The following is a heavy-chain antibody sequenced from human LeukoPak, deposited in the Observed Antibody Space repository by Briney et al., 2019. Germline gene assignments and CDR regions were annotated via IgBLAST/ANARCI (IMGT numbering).Heavy chain of an antibody. Sequence: AGGSLRLSCSASGFTFSSYAMHWVRQAPGKGLEYVSAISSNGGSTYYADSVKGRFTISRDNAKNSLYLQMNSLRAEGTAVYYCARRRYNWNAIDYWGQGTLVTVSS. V-gene: IGHV3-64*04. CDR3: ARRRYNWNAIDY. J-gene: IGHJ4*02. CDR2: ISSNGGST. D-gene: IGHD1-20*01. CDR1: GFTFSSYA.